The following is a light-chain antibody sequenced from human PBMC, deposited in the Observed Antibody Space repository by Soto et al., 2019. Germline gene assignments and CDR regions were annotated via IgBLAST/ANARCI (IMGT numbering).Light chain of an antibody. CDR3: CSYASSSTSLV. Sequence: QSALTQPASVSGSPGQSITISCTGTISDVGSYDLVSWYQQHPGKAPKLMIYEGSKRPSGVSSRFSGSKSGNTASLTISGRLADDEDDYYCCSYASSSTSLVFGGGTKLTVL. CDR2: EGS. V-gene: IGLV2-23*01. CDR1: ISDVGSYDL. J-gene: IGLJ2*01.